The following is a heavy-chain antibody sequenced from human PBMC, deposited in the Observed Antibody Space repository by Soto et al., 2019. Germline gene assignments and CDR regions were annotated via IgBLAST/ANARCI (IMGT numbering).Heavy chain of an antibody. D-gene: IGHD3-10*01. V-gene: IGHV3-48*01. Sequence: EVQLVESGGGLAQPGGSLRLSCAASGFTFSIYSMNWVRQAPGKGLEWVSYISSSSSSIYYADSVKGRFTISRDNAKNSRDRQMNSLRAEDTAVYYCARDPTLQGSSPDYWGQGTLVTVSS. CDR3: ARDPTLQGSSPDY. CDR1: GFTFSIYS. J-gene: IGHJ4*02. CDR2: ISSSSSSI.